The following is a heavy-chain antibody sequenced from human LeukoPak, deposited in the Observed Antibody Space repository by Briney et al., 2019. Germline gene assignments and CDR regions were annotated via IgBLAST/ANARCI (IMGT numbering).Heavy chain of an antibody. V-gene: IGHV4-61*05. J-gene: IGHJ4*02. CDR3: ARHGHTVVTAADY. Sequence: SETLSLTCTVSGGSISSSSYYWSWIRQPPGKGLEWLGYIYYDGSTTYNPSLRSRVTISVDTSKNQFSLKLSSVTAADTAVYYCARHGHTVVTAADYWGQGTLVTVSS. CDR2: IYYDGST. D-gene: IGHD2-21*02. CDR1: GGSISSSSYY.